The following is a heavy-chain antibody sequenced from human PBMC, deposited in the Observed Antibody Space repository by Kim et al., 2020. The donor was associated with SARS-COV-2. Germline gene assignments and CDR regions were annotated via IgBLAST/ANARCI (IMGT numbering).Heavy chain of an antibody. J-gene: IGHJ4*02. D-gene: IGHD3-16*01. V-gene: IGHV3-21*01. CDR3: ARVPTVGSPTLGFFDY. Sequence: SVKGRFTISRDNAKNSLYLQLNSLRAEDTAVYYCARVPTVGSPTLGFFDYWGQGTLVTVSS.